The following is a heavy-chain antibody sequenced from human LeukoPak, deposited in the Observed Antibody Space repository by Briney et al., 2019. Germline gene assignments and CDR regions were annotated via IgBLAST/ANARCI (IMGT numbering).Heavy chain of an antibody. J-gene: IGHJ5*02. V-gene: IGHV4-59*01. D-gene: IGHD3-10*01. CDR2: IYYSGST. CDR1: GGSITSYY. Sequence: SETLSLTCTVSGGSITSYYWSWIRQPPGKGLEWIGYIYYSGSTSYNPSLKSRVTISVDTSKNQFSLKLSSVTAADTAVYYCARGGVNYKIAGPWGQGALVTVSS. CDR3: ARGGVNYKIAGP.